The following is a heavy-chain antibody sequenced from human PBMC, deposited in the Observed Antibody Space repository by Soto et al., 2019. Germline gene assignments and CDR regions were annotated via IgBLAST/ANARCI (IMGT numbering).Heavy chain of an antibody. D-gene: IGHD2-2*01. V-gene: IGHV1-69*12. CDR2: IIPIFGTA. J-gene: IGHJ6*02. CDR1: GGTFSSYA. CDR3: AEAVIPAAPGPYYYGMDV. Sequence: QVQLVRSGAEVKKPGSSVKVSCKASGGTFSSYAISWVRQAPGQGLEWMGGIIPIFGTANYAQKFQGRVTITADESTSTAYMELSSLRSEDTAVYYCAEAVIPAAPGPYYYGMDVWGQGTTVTVSS.